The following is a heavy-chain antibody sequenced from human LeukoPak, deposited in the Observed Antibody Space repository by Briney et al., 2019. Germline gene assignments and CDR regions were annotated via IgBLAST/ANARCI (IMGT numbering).Heavy chain of an antibody. Sequence: SVKVSCKASGGTFSSYAISWVRQAPGQGLEWMGGIIPIFGTANYAQKFQGRVTITADESTSTAYMELSSLRSEDTAVYYCARGGTSSSPYYYYYYMDVWGKGTTVTVSS. CDR2: IIPIFGTA. CDR3: ARGGTSSSPYYYYYYMDV. J-gene: IGHJ6*03. CDR1: GGTFSSYA. V-gene: IGHV1-69*13. D-gene: IGHD6-6*01.